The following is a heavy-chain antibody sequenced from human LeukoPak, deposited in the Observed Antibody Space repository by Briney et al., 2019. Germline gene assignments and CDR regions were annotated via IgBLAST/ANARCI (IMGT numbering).Heavy chain of an antibody. Sequence: ASVKVSCKASGGIFSSHAISWVRQAPGQGLEWMGRIIPRLDIAIYAQMFQGRVTITADKATTTAYMELTSLRSEDTAVYYCARIRAGTTYYYAMDVWGQGTTVTVSS. CDR2: IIPRLDIA. J-gene: IGHJ6*02. D-gene: IGHD1-1*01. CDR1: GGIFSSHA. CDR3: ARIRAGTTYYYAMDV. V-gene: IGHV1-69*04.